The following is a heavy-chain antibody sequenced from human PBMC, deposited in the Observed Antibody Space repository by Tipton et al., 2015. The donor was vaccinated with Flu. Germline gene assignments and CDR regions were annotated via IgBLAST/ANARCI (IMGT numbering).Heavy chain of an antibody. CDR3: ARVLGRFGDEYHADY. D-gene: IGHD3-10*01. CDR2: IFRDDTT. V-gene: IGHV3-53*04. J-gene: IGHJ4*02. Sequence: AASGFIVKSNQMHWAWVRQAPGEGLEWVAIIFRDDTTYYADSVKGRFSVSTHTSENKVLLRMNSLKPDDTALYYCARVLGRFGDEYHADYWGQGTQVTVSS. CDR1: GFIVKSNQ.